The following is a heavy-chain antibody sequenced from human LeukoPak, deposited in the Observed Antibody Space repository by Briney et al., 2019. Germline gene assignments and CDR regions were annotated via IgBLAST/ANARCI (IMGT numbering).Heavy chain of an antibody. CDR1: GGSFSGYY. CDR3: ASRTAAGLYYFDY. Sequence: PSETLSLTCAVYGGSFSGYYWGWIRQPPGKGLEWIGEINHSGSTNYNPSLKSRVTISVDTSKNQFSLKLSSVTAADTAVYYCASRTAAGLYYFDYWGQGTLVTVSS. CDR2: INHSGST. V-gene: IGHV4-34*01. J-gene: IGHJ4*02. D-gene: IGHD6-13*01.